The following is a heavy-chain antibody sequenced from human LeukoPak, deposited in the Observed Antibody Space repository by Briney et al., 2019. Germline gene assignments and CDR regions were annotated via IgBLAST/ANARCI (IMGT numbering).Heavy chain of an antibody. CDR2: IYYSGST. V-gene: IGHV4-39*01. D-gene: IGHD6-19*01. CDR3: ARLPKYSSGWYGGH. J-gene: IGHJ4*02. Sequence: SETLSLTCTVSGGSISSSSYYWGWIRQPPGKGLEWIGSIYYSGSTYYNPSLKSRVTISVDTSKNQFSLKLSSVTAVDTAVYYCARLPKYSSGWYGGHWGQGTLVTVSS. CDR1: GGSISSSSYY.